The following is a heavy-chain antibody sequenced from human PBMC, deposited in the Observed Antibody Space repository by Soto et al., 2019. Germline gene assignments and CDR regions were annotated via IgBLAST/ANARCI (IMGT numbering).Heavy chain of an antibody. V-gene: IGHV5-51*01. Sequence: PGESLKISCKGSGYSFTSYWIGWVRQMPGKGLEWMGIIYPGDSDTRYSPSFQGQVTISADKSISTAYLQWSSLKASDTAMYYCARRNCGGDCYPQYNWFDPWGQGTLVTVSS. CDR3: ARRNCGGDCYPQYNWFDP. D-gene: IGHD2-21*02. CDR1: GYSFTSYW. J-gene: IGHJ5*02. CDR2: IYPGDSDT.